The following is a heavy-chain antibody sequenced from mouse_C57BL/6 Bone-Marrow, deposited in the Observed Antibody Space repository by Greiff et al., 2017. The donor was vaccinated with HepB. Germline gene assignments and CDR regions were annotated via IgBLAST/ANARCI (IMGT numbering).Heavy chain of an antibody. CDR1: GYSFTDYN. V-gene: IGHV1-39*01. J-gene: IGHJ2*01. CDR2: INHNYGTT. D-gene: IGHD1-1*01. Sequence: QLQQSGPELVKPGASVKISCKASGYSFTDYNMNWVKQSNGKSLEWIGIINHNYGTTSYNQKLKVKATLTVDQSSSTAYMQLNSLTSEDSAVYYCARLGSSVDYWGQGTTLTVSS. CDR3: ARLGSSVDY.